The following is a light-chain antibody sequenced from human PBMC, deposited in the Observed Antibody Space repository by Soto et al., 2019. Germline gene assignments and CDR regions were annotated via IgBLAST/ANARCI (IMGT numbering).Light chain of an antibody. Sequence: QSALTQPRSVSGSPGQSVTSSCTGTSIDGGRYDYVSWYQQHPGKAPKLIIYDVTERPAGVPDRFSGSKSGNTASLTISGLQAEDEADYSCCSFAGSFSYVFGGGTKVTVL. CDR1: SIDGGRYDY. CDR3: CSFAGSFSYV. V-gene: IGLV2-11*01. CDR2: DVT. J-gene: IGLJ1*01.